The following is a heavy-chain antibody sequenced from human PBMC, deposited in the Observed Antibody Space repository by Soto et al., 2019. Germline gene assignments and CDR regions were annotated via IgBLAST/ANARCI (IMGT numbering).Heavy chain of an antibody. CDR3: AHSRRITMVRGAYDY. V-gene: IGHV2-5*02. CDR2: IYWDDDK. J-gene: IGHJ4*02. D-gene: IGHD3-10*01. CDR1: GFSLSTSGVG. Sequence: QITLKEPGPPLVKPTQTLTLTCTFSGFSLSTSGVGVGWIRQPPGKALEWLALIYWDDDKRYSPSLKSRLTITKDTSKNQVVLTMTNMDPVDTATYYCAHSRRITMVRGAYDYWGQGTLVTVSS.